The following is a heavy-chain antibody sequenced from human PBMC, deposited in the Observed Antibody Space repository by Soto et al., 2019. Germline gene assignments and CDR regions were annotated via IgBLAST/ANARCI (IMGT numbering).Heavy chain of an antibody. Sequence: EVQLVESGGALVQPGGSLRLSCAASGFSFSTFWMHWVRQAPGKGLVWVSRINPEETTTTYADSVRGRFTISRDNAKNTLYLQMNSLRADDTAVYYCARGGLEPVDYWGQGTLVTVFS. CDR2: INPEETTT. V-gene: IGHV3-74*01. J-gene: IGHJ4*02. D-gene: IGHD2-2*01. CDR3: ARGGLEPVDY. CDR1: GFSFSTFW.